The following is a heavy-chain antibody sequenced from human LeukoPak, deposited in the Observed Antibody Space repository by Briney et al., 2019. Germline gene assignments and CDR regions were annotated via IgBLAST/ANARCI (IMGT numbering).Heavy chain of an antibody. Sequence: PSETLSLTCAVNGGSFRGYHWSWIRQTPGKGLEWLGQSKYNGDVNYNPSLKSRVTMSVDTSKNQFSLKLASVTAADTAVYYCARGRLGNYFDYWGQGTLVTVSS. CDR3: ARGRLGNYFDY. D-gene: IGHD5-12*01. V-gene: IGHV4-34*01. CDR1: GGSFRGYH. CDR2: SKYNGDV. J-gene: IGHJ4*02.